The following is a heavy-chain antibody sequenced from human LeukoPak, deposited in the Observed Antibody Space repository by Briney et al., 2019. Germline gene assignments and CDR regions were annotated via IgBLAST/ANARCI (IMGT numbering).Heavy chain of an antibody. J-gene: IGHJ6*02. Sequence: ASVKVSCKVSGYTLTELSMHWVRQAPGKGLEWMVGFDPEDGETIYAQKFQGRVTMTEVTSPDTAYMELTSLRSEDTAVFYCATLYFDSSGYVALYYGLDVWGQGTTVTVSS. CDR1: GYTLTELS. V-gene: IGHV1-24*01. CDR3: ATLYFDSSGYVALYYGLDV. D-gene: IGHD3-22*01. CDR2: FDPEDGET.